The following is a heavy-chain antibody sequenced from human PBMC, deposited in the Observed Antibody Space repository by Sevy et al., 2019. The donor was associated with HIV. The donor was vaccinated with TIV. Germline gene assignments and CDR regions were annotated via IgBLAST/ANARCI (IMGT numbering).Heavy chain of an antibody. D-gene: IGHD5-18*01. CDR1: GYTFTSYG. V-gene: IGHV1-18*01. CDR2: ISAYNGNT. Sequence: ASVKVSCKASGYTFTSYGISWVRQAPGQGLEWMGWISAYNGNTNYAQRLQGRVTMTTDTSTSTAYMELRSLRSDDTAVYYCARGRDSYAGEASAFDYWGQGTLVTVSS. J-gene: IGHJ4*02. CDR3: ARGRDSYAGEASAFDY.